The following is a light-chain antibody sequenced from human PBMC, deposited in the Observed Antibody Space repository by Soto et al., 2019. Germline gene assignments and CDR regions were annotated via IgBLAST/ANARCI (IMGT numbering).Light chain of an antibody. Sequence: IQMTQSPSTLSASVGDRVTITCRASQTIGSWLAWYQQKPGTAPKLLIYDASTLEGGVPSRFGGSGSGTEFTLTISSLQPDDFATYYCQQYDNYPLTFGGGTKVDI. CDR2: DAS. J-gene: IGKJ4*01. V-gene: IGKV1-5*01. CDR3: QQYDNYPLT. CDR1: QTIGSW.